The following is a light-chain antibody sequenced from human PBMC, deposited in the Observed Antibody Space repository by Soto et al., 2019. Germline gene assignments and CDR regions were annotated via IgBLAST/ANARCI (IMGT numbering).Light chain of an antibody. CDR2: GAS. Sequence: IVLTQSPGTLSLSPGERATLSCMASQTVSSNYLAWYQQKPGQAPRLLIYGASNRATGLPDRFSGSGSGTDFTLTISRLEPEDFAVYFFQQYGSSPPTFGQGTRLEIK. CDR3: QQYGSSPPT. CDR1: QTVSSNY. J-gene: IGKJ5*01. V-gene: IGKV3-20*01.